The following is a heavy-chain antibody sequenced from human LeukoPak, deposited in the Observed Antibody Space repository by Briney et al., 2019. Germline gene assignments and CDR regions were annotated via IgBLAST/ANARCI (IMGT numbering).Heavy chain of an antibody. D-gene: IGHD3-22*01. Sequence: GGSLILSCAASGFTFDDYAMHRVRQAPGKGLEWVSLISWDGGSTYYADSVKGRFTISRDNSKNSLYLQMNSLRTEDTALYYCAKDIRRSPNYYYDSSGPVDYWGQGTLVTVSS. V-gene: IGHV3-43*02. CDR1: GFTFDDYA. CDR3: AKDIRRSPNYYYDSSGPVDY. J-gene: IGHJ4*02. CDR2: ISWDGGST.